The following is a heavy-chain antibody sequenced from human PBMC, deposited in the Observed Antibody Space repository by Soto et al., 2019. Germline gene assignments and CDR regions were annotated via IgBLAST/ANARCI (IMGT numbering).Heavy chain of an antibody. Sequence: QVQLVQSGAEVKKPGSSVKVSCKASGGTFSSYAISWVRQAPGQGLEWMGGIIPIFGTANYAQKFQGRVTITADESTSTAYMELSSLRYEETAVYYGASGPDRYCTGGSGYSFDYWGQGTLVTVSS. D-gene: IGHD2-15*01. J-gene: IGHJ4*02. CDR3: ASGPDRYCTGGSGYSFDY. V-gene: IGHV1-69*12. CDR2: IIPIFGTA. CDR1: GGTFSSYA.